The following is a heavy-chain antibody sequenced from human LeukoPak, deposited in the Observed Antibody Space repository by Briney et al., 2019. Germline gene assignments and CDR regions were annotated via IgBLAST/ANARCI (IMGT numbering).Heavy chain of an antibody. V-gene: IGHV3-21*01. CDR2: ISSTSNYI. Sequence: GGSLRLSCAASGFTFSSYSMNWVRQAPGKGLEWVSSISSTSNYIYYADSVKGRFTISRDNAKNTLYLQMNSLRAEDTAVYYCARLGYDILTGYYPFDYWGQGTLVTVSS. D-gene: IGHD3-9*01. CDR1: GFTFSSYS. CDR3: ARLGYDILTGYYPFDY. J-gene: IGHJ4*02.